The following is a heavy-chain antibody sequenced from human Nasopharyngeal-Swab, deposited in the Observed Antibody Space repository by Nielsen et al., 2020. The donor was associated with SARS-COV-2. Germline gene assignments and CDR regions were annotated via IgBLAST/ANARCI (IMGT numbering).Heavy chain of an antibody. CDR3: AKESLRREMATMSAHDY. Sequence: GESLKISCTASGFTFSSYWMHWVRQAPGKGLECVSGIGGSGVKTYYADSVKGRFTISRDNSKNTLYLQMNSLRAEDTAVYYCAKESLRREMATMSAHDYWGQGTLVTVSS. V-gene: IGHV3-23*01. J-gene: IGHJ4*02. CDR1: GFTFSSYW. D-gene: IGHD5-24*01. CDR2: IGGSGVKT.